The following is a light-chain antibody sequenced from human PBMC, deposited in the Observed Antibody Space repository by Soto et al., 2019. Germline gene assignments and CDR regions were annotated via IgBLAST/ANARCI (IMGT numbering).Light chain of an antibody. V-gene: IGLV2-11*01. Sequence: QSALTQPPSASGSPGQSVTISCTGTSSDVGGYNYVSWYQQHPGKAPKFIIYNVSERPSGVPDRFSGSKSGNTASLTISGLQAEDEAYYYCCSYAGSYSWVFGGGTKVTVL. CDR2: NVS. CDR1: SSDVGGYNY. CDR3: CSYAGSYSWV. J-gene: IGLJ3*02.